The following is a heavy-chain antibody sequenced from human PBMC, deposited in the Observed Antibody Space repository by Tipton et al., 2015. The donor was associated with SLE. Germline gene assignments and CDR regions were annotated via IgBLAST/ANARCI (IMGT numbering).Heavy chain of an antibody. CDR3: ARVLNTKVDY. Sequence: TLSLTCAVSGGSISSGGYSWSWIRQPPGKGLEWIGSIYYSGSTYYNPSLKSRVTISVDTSKNQFSLKLSSVTAADTAVYYCARVLNTKVDYWGQGTLVTVSS. D-gene: IGHD2-8*01. CDR1: GGSISSGGYS. CDR2: IYYSGST. J-gene: IGHJ4*02. V-gene: IGHV4-30-2*03.